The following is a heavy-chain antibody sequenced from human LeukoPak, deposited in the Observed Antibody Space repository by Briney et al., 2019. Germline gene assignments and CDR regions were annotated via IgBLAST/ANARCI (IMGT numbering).Heavy chain of an antibody. V-gene: IGHV1-69*06. J-gene: IGHJ3*02. CDR2: IIPIFVTE. CDR1: GGTFTIYS. Sequence: SVNVSCKASGGTFTIYSISWVRQAPGQGLEGVGGIIPIFVTENYAQKFQGRVTITADKSTSTAYMELSSLRSEDTAVYYCANSNAAHGQPAFAIWGQGTMVTVSS. D-gene: IGHD5-18*01. CDR3: ANSNAAHGQPAFAI.